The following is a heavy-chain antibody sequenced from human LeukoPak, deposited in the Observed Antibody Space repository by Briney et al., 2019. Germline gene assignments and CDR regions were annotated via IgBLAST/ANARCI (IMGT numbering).Heavy chain of an antibody. CDR2: INPIFGVA. CDR3: ARDNSFSGSRYYYYMDV. D-gene: IGHD1-26*01. V-gene: IGHV1-69*04. J-gene: IGHJ6*03. Sequence: SVKVACKASGGTFSSYGISWVRQAPGQGLEWMGRINPIFGVANYAQKFQGRLTITADKSTSTAYMELNSLRSEDTAIYYCARDNSFSGSRYYYYMDVSGKGTTVTASS. CDR1: GGTFSSYG.